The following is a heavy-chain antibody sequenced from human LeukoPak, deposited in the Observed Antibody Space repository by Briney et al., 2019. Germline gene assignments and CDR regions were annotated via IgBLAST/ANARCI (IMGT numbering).Heavy chain of an antibody. CDR3: AREGSYSDSRGYYRSFDY. Sequence: RRSLRLSCAASGFTSTSYSMNSVRQAPGKGPEWISYISSSGTTTYSVDSVRGRFTISRDYAKDSLYLQMNSLRVGDTAVYYCAREGSYSDSRGYYRSFDYWGQGTLVTVSS. V-gene: IGHV3-48*01. D-gene: IGHD3-22*01. CDR1: GFTSTSYS. J-gene: IGHJ4*02. CDR2: ISSSGTTT.